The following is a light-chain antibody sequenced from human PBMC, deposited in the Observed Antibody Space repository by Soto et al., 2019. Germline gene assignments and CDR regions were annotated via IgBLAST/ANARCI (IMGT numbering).Light chain of an antibody. J-gene: IGLJ1*01. Sequence: QCALTQPSSVSGSPGQWITISCTGASSDVGGFDHVSWYQQHPGKVPRLLIYDVSSRPSGVSDRFPGSKSGNTASLTISGLQAEDEADYYCNSFTTTNTYVFGTGTKVTVL. CDR1: SSDVGGFDH. CDR2: DVS. V-gene: IGLV2-14*03. CDR3: NSFTTTNTYV.